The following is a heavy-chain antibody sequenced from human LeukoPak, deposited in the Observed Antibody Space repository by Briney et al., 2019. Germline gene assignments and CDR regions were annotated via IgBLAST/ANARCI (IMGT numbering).Heavy chain of an antibody. CDR2: ISSNGGST. CDR1: GFTFSSYA. J-gene: IGHJ6*03. D-gene: IGHD1-1*01. V-gene: IGHV3-64*01. CDR3: ARDGERRLEPPTYYYYYYYIDV. Sequence: GGSLRLSCAASGFTFSSYAMHWVRQAPGKGLEYVSAISSNGGSTYYANSVKGRFTISRDNSKNTLYLQMGSLRAEDMAVYYCARDGERRLEPPTYYYYYYYIDVWGKGTTVTVSS.